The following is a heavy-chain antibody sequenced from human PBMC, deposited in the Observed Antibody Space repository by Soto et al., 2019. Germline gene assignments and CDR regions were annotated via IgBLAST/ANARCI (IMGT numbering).Heavy chain of an antibody. J-gene: IGHJ5*02. CDR1: GGSFIGYY. V-gene: IGHV4-34*01. D-gene: IGHD2-2*01. CDR2: INHSGST. Sequence: PSEALSLTCAVYGGSFIGYYWSWILQPPWKGLEWIGEINHSGSTNYNPSLKSRVTISVDTSKNQFSLKLSSVTAADTAVYYCARAANIVQLLLNWFDPWGQGTLVTVSS. CDR3: ARAANIVQLLLNWFDP.